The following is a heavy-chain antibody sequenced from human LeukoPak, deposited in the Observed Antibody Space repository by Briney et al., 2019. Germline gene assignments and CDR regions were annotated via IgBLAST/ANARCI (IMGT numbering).Heavy chain of an antibody. CDR3: ARVGLDYDFWSGYYSYYYYYYMDV. V-gene: IGHV4-59*01. Sequence: SETLSLTCTVSGGSSSSYYWSWIRQPPGQGLVWIGYIYYSGSTNYNPSLKSRVTISVDTSKNQFSLKLSSVTAADTAVYYCARVGLDYDFWSGYYSYYYYYYMDVWGKGTTVTVSS. D-gene: IGHD3-3*01. CDR2: IYYSGST. J-gene: IGHJ6*03. CDR1: GGSSSSYY.